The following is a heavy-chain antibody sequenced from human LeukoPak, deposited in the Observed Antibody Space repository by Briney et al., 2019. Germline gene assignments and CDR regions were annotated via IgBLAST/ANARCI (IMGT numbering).Heavy chain of an antibody. CDR2: IIPIFGTA. Sequence: GASVKVSCKASGGTFSSYAISWVRQAPGQGLEWMGRIIPIFGTANYAQKFQGRVTITTDESTSTAYMELSSLRSEDTAVYYCARSGHYYDSSGYLGYYYYMDVWGKGTTVTASS. D-gene: IGHD3-22*01. CDR3: ARSGHYYDSSGYLGYYYYMDV. V-gene: IGHV1-69*05. J-gene: IGHJ6*03. CDR1: GGTFSSYA.